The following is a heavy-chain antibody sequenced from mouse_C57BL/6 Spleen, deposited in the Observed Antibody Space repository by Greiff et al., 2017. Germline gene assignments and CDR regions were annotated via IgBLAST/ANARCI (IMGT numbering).Heavy chain of an antibody. CDR1: GYTFTNYW. CDR2: IYPGGGYT. V-gene: IGHV1-63*01. J-gene: IGHJ4*01. CDR3: ARSDYYGSSPLAMDY. Sequence: QVQLKESGAELVRPGTSVKMSCKASGYTFTNYWIGWAKQRPGHGLEWIGDIYPGGGYTNYNEKFKGKATLTADKSSSTAYMQFSSLTSEDSAIYYCARSDYYGSSPLAMDYWGQGTSVTVSS. D-gene: IGHD1-1*01.